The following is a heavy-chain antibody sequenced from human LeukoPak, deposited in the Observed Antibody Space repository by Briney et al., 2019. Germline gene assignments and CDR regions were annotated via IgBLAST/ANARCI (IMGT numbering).Heavy chain of an antibody. CDR2: ISGSGGST. J-gene: IGHJ4*02. CDR1: GFTFSSYA. Sequence: GGSLRLSCAASGFTFSSYAMSWVRQAPGKGLEWVSAISGSGGSTYYADSVKGRFTISRDNSKNTLYLQMNSLRAEDTAVYYCAKDRAQLWFGIFDYWGQGTLVTVTA. D-gene: IGHD5-18*01. CDR3: AKDRAQLWFGIFDY. V-gene: IGHV3-23*01.